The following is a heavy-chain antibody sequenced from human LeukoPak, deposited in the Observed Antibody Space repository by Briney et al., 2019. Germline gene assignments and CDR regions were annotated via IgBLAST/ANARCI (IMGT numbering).Heavy chain of an antibody. V-gene: IGHV4-38-2*02. CDR2: VYHTGGT. CDR1: GFSTTSGSD. D-gene: IGHD1-26*01. Sequence: PPETPSLTSTLSGFSTTSGSDWAWIRQPQGKGLEWIGSVYHTGGTYYNPSLKRRVTISVDTSRNQFSLRLSSVTAADTAVYYCAREEGATQDANWGQGTLVLVSS. CDR3: AREEGATQDAN. J-gene: IGHJ4*02.